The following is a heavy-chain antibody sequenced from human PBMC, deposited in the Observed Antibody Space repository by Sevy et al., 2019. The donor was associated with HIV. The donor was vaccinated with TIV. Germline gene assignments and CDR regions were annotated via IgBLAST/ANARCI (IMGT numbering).Heavy chain of an antibody. CDR3: ARDGGYNYGQTLHFDY. CDR1: GASINPYY. J-gene: IGHJ4*02. D-gene: IGHD5-18*01. CDR2: IYASGST. Sequence: SETLSLTCTVSGASINPYYWSWIRQPAGKGLEWIGRIYASGSTNYNPSLKSRVTMSVDTSKNQFSLKMNSVTAADTAVYYCARDGGYNYGQTLHFDYWGQRTLVTVSS. V-gene: IGHV4-4*07.